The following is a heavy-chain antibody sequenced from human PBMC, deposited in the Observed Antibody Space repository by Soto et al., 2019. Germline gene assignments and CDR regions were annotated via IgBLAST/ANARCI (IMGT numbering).Heavy chain of an antibody. CDR3: ARVLVGATDY. CDR1: GGSFSGYY. J-gene: IGHJ4*02. Sequence: SETLSLTCAVYGGSFSGYYWSWIRQPPGKGLEWIGEINHSGSTNYNPSLKGRVTISVDTSKNQFSLKLSSVTAADTAVYYCARVLVGATDYWGQGTLVTVSS. D-gene: IGHD1-26*01. CDR2: INHSGST. V-gene: IGHV4-34*01.